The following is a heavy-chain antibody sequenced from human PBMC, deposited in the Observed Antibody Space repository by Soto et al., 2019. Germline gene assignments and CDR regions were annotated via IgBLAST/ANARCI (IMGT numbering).Heavy chain of an antibody. CDR3: ASHFTGVLVLGTAPPGGDNYGWDV. D-gene: IGHD2-8*02. J-gene: IGHJ6*02. CDR2: IIPILDIP. CDR1: GGTFSRYT. Sequence: QVQLVQSGAEVKKPGSSVKVSCKASGGTFSRYTFTWVRQAPGQGLEWMGRIIPILDIPNYAQNFQGRVNITADKSTSTADMELSSLTSDDTAVYYCASHFTGVLVLGTAPPGGDNYGWDVWGQGTTVTVSS. V-gene: IGHV1-69*02.